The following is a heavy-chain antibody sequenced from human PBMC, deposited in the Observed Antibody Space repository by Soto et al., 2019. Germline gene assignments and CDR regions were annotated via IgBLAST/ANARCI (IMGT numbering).Heavy chain of an antibody. V-gene: IGHV4-39*02. J-gene: IGHJ4*02. CDR3: ARFTPDLLHSNLWSGYYLSYFDY. Sequence: QLQLRESGPGLVKPSETLSLTCSVPGGSISSSTYYWAWIRQPPGTGLERTATIRYGGSTYYNPSLQSRVTLSMDTSKNDFSLKLTSVNASDTAIYYCARFTPDLLHSNLWSGYYLSYFDYWGQGTLVSVSA. D-gene: IGHD3-3*01. CDR1: GGSISSSTYY. CDR2: IRYGGST.